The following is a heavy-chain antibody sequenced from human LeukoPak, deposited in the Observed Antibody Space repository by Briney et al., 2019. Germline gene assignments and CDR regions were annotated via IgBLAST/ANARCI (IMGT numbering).Heavy chain of an antibody. V-gene: IGHV1-2*02. D-gene: IGHD3-3*01. CDR3: AKESAYHLDL. CDR2: MIPNSGGT. CDR1: GYTFTGYY. Sequence: WASVKVSCKASGYTFTGYYIHWVRQAPGQGLEWMGWMIPNSGGTNYAQNFHGRVTMTRDTSINTAHMELNNLRSDDTAVYYCAKESAYHLDLWGQGTLVTVSS. J-gene: IGHJ5*02.